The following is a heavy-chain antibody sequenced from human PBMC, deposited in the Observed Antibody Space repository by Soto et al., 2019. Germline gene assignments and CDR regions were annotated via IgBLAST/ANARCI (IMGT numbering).Heavy chain of an antibody. V-gene: IGHV6-1*01. D-gene: IGHD3-22*01. CDR2: TYYRSKWYN. CDR3: ASQDYDSSRYYPNWFDP. CDR1: GDSVSSNSAA. J-gene: IGHJ5*02. Sequence: SQTLSLTCAISGDSVSSNSAAWNWIRQSPSRGLEWLGRTYYRSKWYNDYAVSVKSRITINPDTSKNQFSLQLNSVTPEDTAVYYCASQDYDSSRYYPNWFDPWGQGTLVTV.